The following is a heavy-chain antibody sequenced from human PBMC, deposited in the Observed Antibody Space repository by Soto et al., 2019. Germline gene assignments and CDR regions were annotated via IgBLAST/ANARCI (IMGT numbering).Heavy chain of an antibody. V-gene: IGHV4-39*01. J-gene: IGHJ4*02. CDR1: GGSLTETTYY. D-gene: IGHD1-1*01. Sequence: SETLSLTCSVSGGSLTETTYYWGWVRQPPGKGLEWIGSIYYSGITYYNPSLKSRVTISVDTSTKQFSLRLSSVTAADTAVYYCARHVINSYKDFDYWGRGRLVTVSS. CDR2: IYYSGIT. CDR3: ARHVINSYKDFDY.